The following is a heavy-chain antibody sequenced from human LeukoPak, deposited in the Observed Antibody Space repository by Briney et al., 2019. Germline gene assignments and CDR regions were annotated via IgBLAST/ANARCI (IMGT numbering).Heavy chain of an antibody. CDR2: IKQDGSEK. CDR1: GFTFSSYW. CDR3: ATYSSSKTGRVFDY. J-gene: IGHJ4*02. Sequence: GGSLRLSCAASGFTFSSYWMSWVRKAPRKGLEWVANIKQDGSEKYYVDSVKGRFTISRDNAKNSLYLQMNSLRAEDTAVYYCATYSSSKTGRVFDYWGQGTLVTVSS. D-gene: IGHD6-6*01. V-gene: IGHV3-7*01.